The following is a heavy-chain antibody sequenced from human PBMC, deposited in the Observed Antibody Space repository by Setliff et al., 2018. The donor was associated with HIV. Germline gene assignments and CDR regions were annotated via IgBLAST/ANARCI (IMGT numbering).Heavy chain of an antibody. CDR1: GYTFTTYD. CDR3: ARTDYGGNSGGNYFDY. Sequence: ASVKVSCKASGYTFTTYDITWVRQAPGQGLEWLGWISPYNGHTNFAQKFQGRVTMTTDTATSTAYMEVRSLKSDDTAVYYCARTDYGGNSGGNYFDYWGQGSLVTVSS. D-gene: IGHD4-17*01. CDR2: ISPYNGHT. J-gene: IGHJ4*02. V-gene: IGHV1-18*01.